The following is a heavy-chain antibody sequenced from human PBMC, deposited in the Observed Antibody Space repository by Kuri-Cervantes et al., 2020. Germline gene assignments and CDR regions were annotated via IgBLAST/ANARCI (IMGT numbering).Heavy chain of an antibody. D-gene: IGHD2-15*01. CDR2: IYYSGST. Sequence: SETLSLTCNVSGGSISSYYWNWIRQPPGKRLEWIGYIYYSGSTNYNPSLKSRVTISVDTSKNQFSLKLSSVTAADTAVYYCARYCSGGSCYDAFDIWGQGTMVTVSS. V-gene: IGHV4-59*08. CDR3: ARYCSGGSCYDAFDI. J-gene: IGHJ3*02. CDR1: GGSISSYY.